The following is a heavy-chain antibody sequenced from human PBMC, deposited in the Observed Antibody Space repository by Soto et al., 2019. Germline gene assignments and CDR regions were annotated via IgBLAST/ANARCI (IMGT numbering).Heavy chain of an antibody. J-gene: IGHJ4*02. V-gene: IGHV4-59*01. CDR2: IYHTGST. Sequence: QVQLQESGPGLVKPSETLSLTCSVSAGSLSNYYWTWIRQSPGMGLEWIGEIYHTGSTKYNPSLKRLESIFVDMCKNQFSPTLSFVTPVDTAAYNFARGGRGSGLYFLYYFDLWGQGTLITVSS. CDR1: AGSLSNYY. D-gene: IGHD6-19*01. CDR3: ARGGRGSGLYFLYYFDL.